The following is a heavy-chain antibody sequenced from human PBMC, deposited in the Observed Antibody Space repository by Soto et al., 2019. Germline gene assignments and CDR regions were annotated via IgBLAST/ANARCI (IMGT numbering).Heavy chain of an antibody. J-gene: IGHJ6*02. CDR3: VRSRVFIAVTSVTNYYYYYGMDV. CDR1: GDSVSSDSAA. D-gene: IGHD6-19*01. Sequence: PSQTLSLTCAISGDSVSSDSAAWNWIRQSPSRGLEWLGRAYYRSKWYIEYAPSVNSRTTINPDTSKNQLSLQLISVNPEDTAVYYCVRSRVFIAVTSVTNYYYYYGMDVWGQGTTVTV. V-gene: IGHV6-1*01. CDR2: AYYRSKWYI.